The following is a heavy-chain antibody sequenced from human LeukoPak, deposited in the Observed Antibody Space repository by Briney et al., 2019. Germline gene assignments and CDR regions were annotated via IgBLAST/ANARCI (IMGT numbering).Heavy chain of an antibody. CDR3: ARPTQTRWALAFDI. J-gene: IGHJ3*02. V-gene: IGHV4-39*07. CDR1: GGSISSSSYY. CDR2: IYYSGST. Sequence: PSETLSLTCTVSGGSISSSSYYWGWIRQPPGKGLEWIGSIYYSGSTYYNPSLKSRVTISVDTSKNQFSLKLSSVTAADTAVYYCARPTQTRWALAFDIRGQGTMVTVSS. D-gene: IGHD1-26*01.